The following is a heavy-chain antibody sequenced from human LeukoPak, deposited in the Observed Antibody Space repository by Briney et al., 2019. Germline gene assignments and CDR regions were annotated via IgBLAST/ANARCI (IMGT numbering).Heavy chain of an antibody. CDR3: ARELGSYSSSSQGDY. Sequence: GGSLRLSCAASGFTFSSYWMSWVRQAPGKGLEWVANIKQDGSEKYFVDSVKGRFTISRDNAKNSLYLQMNSLRAEDTAVYYCARELGSYSSSSQGDYWGQGTLVTVSS. CDR2: IKQDGSEK. V-gene: IGHV3-7*01. D-gene: IGHD6-6*01. J-gene: IGHJ4*02. CDR1: GFTFSSYW.